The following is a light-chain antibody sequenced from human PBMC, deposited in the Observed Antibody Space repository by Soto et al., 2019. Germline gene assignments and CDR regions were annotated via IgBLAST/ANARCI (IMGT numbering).Light chain of an antibody. CDR3: QQYNSSPIT. J-gene: IGKJ1*01. CDR2: WAS. V-gene: IGKV4-1*01. Sequence: IVMTQSPDSLAVSLGERATINCNSIQSVLYSSNNHTYLDWYQQKTGQPPRLLIYWASTRESGVPDRLSGSGYGTDLTITISSMKAEEVEVYYCQQYNSSPITFGQGTKVDIK. CDR1: QSVLYSSNNHTY.